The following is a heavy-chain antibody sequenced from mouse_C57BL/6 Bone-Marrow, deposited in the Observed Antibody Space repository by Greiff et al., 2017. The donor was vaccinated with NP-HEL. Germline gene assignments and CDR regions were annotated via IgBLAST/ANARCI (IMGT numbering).Heavy chain of an antibody. CDR1: GYTFTSYG. CDR3: ARSYGYDGY. V-gene: IGHV1-81*01. Sequence: VQLQQSGAELARTGASVKLSCKASGYTFTSYGISWVKQRTGQGLEWIGEIYPRSGNTYYNEKFKGKATLTADKSSSTAYMELRSLTSEDSAVYFGARSYGYDGYWGQGTTLTVSS. J-gene: IGHJ2*01. D-gene: IGHD2-2*01. CDR2: IYPRSGNT.